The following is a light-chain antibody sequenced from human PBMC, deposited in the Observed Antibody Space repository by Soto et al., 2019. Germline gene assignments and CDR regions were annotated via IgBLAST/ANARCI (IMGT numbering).Light chain of an antibody. J-gene: IGKJ1*01. V-gene: IGKV1-5*01. Sequence: EIQMTQSASTLSACVGDRVSIXCRASQSLSSWLAWYQQTKGQAPKPLIYDASSLESGVTSRFSGSGYGKEFNLTISSLQPDDFATYDCQQYNSYSTFGQGTKVDIK. CDR3: QQYNSYST. CDR2: DAS. CDR1: QSLSSW.